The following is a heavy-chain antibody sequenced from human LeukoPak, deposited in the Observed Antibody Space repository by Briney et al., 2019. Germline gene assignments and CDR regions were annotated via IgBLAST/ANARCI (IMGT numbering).Heavy chain of an antibody. J-gene: IGHJ2*01. D-gene: IGHD1-26*01. CDR1: GGSFSSYY. CDR2: IYNSGTT. CDR3: ARDRLGATGHWRIDV. Sequence: SETLSLTCTVSGGSFSSYYWTWIRQPAGKGLEWIGRIYNSGTTNYSPSLESRVTMSLDTSQNRFSLSLSSVPAADTAVYYCARDRLGATGHWRIDVWGRGTLVTVSS. V-gene: IGHV4-4*07.